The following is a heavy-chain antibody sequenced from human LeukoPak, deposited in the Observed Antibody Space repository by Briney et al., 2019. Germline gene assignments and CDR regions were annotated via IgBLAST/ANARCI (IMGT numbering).Heavy chain of an antibody. CDR1: GFTFSSYW. CDR3: ASELRYSYGSFDY. Sequence: GGSLRLSCAASGFTFSSYWMHWVRQAPGKGLVWVSRINSDGSSTSYADSVKGRFTVSRDNAKNTLYLQMNSPRAEDTAVYYCASELRYSYGSFDYWGQGTLVTVSS. V-gene: IGHV3-74*01. CDR2: INSDGSST. D-gene: IGHD5-18*01. J-gene: IGHJ4*02.